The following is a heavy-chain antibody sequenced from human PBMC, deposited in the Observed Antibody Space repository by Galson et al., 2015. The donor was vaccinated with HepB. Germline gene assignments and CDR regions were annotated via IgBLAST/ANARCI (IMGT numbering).Heavy chain of an antibody. D-gene: IGHD3-10*01. CDR3: ARASMVRGGKYYFDY. Sequence: SLRLSCAASGFTFNTHSMNWVRQAPGKGLEWVSSISSSSSYIYYADSVKGRFTISRDNAKNSLYLQMNSLRAEDTAVYYCARASMVRGGKYYFDYWGQGTLVTVSS. J-gene: IGHJ4*02. V-gene: IGHV3-21*01. CDR2: ISSSSSYI. CDR1: GFTFNTHS.